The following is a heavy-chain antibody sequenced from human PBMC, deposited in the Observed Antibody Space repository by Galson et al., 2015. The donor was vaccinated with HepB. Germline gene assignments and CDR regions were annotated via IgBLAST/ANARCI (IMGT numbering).Heavy chain of an antibody. CDR3: ARDPPPPAGTSLYYYYGMDV. J-gene: IGHJ6*02. D-gene: IGHD1-7*01. V-gene: IGHV3-33*01. Sequence: SCKASGFTFSSYGMHWVRQAPGKGLEWVAVIWYDGSNKYYADSVKGRFTISRDNSKNTLYLQMNSLRAEDTAVYYCARDPPPPAGTSLYYYYGMDVWGQGTTVTVSS. CDR1: GFTFSSYG. CDR2: IWYDGSNK.